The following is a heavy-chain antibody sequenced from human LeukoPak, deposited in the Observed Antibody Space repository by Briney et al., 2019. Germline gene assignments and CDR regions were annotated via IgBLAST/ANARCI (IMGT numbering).Heavy chain of an antibody. J-gene: IGHJ4*02. CDR1: GGTFSSYA. D-gene: IGHD5-18*01. CDR2: IIPIFGTA. V-gene: IGHV1-69*05. Sequence: SVKVSCKASGGTFSSYAISWVRQAPGQGLEWMGGIIPIFGTANYAQKFQGRVTITTDESTSTAYMVLSSLRSEDTAVYYCASIRGYSYGSFDYWGQGTLVTVSS. CDR3: ASIRGYSYGSFDY.